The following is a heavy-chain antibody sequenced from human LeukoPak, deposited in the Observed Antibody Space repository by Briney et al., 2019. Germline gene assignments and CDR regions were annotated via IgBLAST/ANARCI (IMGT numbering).Heavy chain of an antibody. CDR2: ISGSGDRT. V-gene: IGHV3-23*01. Sequence: PGGSLRLSCEVSGFNSNSGFTFKSHAMTWVRQSPGKGLEWVSGISGSGDRTFDADSVKGRFTISRDNSKNILYLQMNGLRVEDTAIYYCAKEPEHKSCNGAFCPYYYGMDVWGQGTTVTVSS. CDR3: AKEPEHKSCNGAFCPYYYGMDV. J-gene: IGHJ6*02. D-gene: IGHD2-15*01. CDR1: GFNSNSGFTFKSHA.